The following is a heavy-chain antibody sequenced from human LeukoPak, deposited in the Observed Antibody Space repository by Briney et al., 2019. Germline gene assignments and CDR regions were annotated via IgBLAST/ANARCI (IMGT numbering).Heavy chain of an antibody. J-gene: IGHJ4*02. CDR3: AKDTSYDSSGYYLDY. Sequence: GGSLRLSCAASGFTFSSYWMSWVRQAPGKGLEWVANIKQDGSEKYYVDSVKGRFTISRDNAKNSLYLQMNSLRAEDTALYYCAKDTSYDSSGYYLDYWGQGTLVTVSS. CDR2: IKQDGSEK. CDR1: GFTFSSYW. D-gene: IGHD3-22*01. V-gene: IGHV3-7*03.